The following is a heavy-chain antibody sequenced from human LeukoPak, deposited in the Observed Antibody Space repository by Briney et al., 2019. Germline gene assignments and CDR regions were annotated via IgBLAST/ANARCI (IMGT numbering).Heavy chain of an antibody. CDR2: ISAYNGNT. J-gene: IGHJ4*02. CDR3: ARLYEILTGYPPFFDY. V-gene: IGHV1-18*01. D-gene: IGHD3-9*01. Sequence: GSSVKVSCKASVGTFSSYAISWVREAPGQGLEWMGWISAYNGNTNYAQKLQGRVTMTTDTSTSTAYMELRSLRSDDTAVYYCARLYEILTGYPPFFDYWGQGTLVAVS. CDR1: VGTFSSYA.